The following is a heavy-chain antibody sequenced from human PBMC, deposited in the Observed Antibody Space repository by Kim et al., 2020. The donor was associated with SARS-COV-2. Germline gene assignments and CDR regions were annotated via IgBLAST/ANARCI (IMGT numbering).Heavy chain of an antibody. CDR3: ARDPGMGSPYYVDY. CDR1: GFTFSNYN. CDR2: TSSSSTYI. J-gene: IGHJ4*02. D-gene: IGHD1-20*01. V-gene: IGHV3-21*04. Sequence: GGSLRLSCAASGFTFSNYNMNWVRQAPGKGLECVSSTSSSSTYIYYADSVKGRFTISRDNAKNSLYLQMSSLRAEDTAIYYCARDPGMGSPYYVDYWGQGTLVTVSS.